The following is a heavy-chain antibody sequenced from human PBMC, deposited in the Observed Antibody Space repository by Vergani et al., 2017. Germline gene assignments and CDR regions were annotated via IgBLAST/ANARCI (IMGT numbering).Heavy chain of an antibody. V-gene: IGHV3-30-3*01. CDR2: ISFDGTNE. CDR1: GFALNRHA. J-gene: IGHJ4*02. CDR3: VRDRGLCAGSRGYTEAWDY. D-gene: IGHD6-25*01. Sequence: QVQLVESGGGVVQPGTSLRLSCVVSGFALNRHAMYWVRQAPGKGLEWVVGISFDGTNEYYPDLVKGRFTISRDIAKNTLYLQVRSLRLEDTGVYHCVRDRGLCAGSRGYTEAWDYWGQGTPVTVSS.